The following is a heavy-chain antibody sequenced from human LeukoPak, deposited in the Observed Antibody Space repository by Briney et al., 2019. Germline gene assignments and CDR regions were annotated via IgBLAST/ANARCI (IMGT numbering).Heavy chain of an antibody. Sequence: PGGSLRLSCAASGFTFSRSAMTWFRQTPGKGLDCVSSISSSGNTYYADSVKGRFTISRDNSKNMLYLQMNSLRAEDTAVYYCVKGRISEDGLDFWGQGTLVTVSS. V-gene: IGHV3-23*01. J-gene: IGHJ4*02. CDR2: ISSSGNT. D-gene: IGHD6-13*01. CDR3: VKGRISEDGLDF. CDR1: GFTFSRSA.